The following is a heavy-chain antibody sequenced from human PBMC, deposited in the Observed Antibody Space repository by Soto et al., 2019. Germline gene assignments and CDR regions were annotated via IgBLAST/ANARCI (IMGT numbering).Heavy chain of an antibody. D-gene: IGHD2-15*01. V-gene: IGHV1-46*01. CDR2: INPSGGVA. CDR3: ARDSPLGYCSGGSCYSLAFDY. CDR1: GYTFTSYY. J-gene: IGHJ4*02. Sequence: ASGKVSCKASGYTFTSYYMHWVRQAPGQGLEWMGLINPSGGVADYAQKFQGRVTVTRDTSTNTVYMELSSLRSEDTAVYYCARDSPLGYCSGGSCYSLAFDYCGQGTLVTVSS.